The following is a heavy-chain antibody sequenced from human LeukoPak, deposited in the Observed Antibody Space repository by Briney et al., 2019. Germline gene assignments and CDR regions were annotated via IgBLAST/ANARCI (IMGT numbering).Heavy chain of an antibody. CDR2: IIPIFGTA. Sequence: SVNLSCAVYGGTFSGYSMSWVRQAPGQGLEWMGGIIPIFGTANYAQKFQGRVTITTDESTSTAYMELSSLRSEDTAVYYCARDGAARLGYNWFDPWGQGTLVTVSS. J-gene: IGHJ5*02. D-gene: IGHD6-6*01. CDR1: GGTFSGYS. V-gene: IGHV1-69*05. CDR3: ARDGAARLGYNWFDP.